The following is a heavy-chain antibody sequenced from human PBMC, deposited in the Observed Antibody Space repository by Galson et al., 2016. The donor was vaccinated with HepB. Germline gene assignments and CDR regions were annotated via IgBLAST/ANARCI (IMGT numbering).Heavy chain of an antibody. CDR3: ARGLIALQRNFFDY. D-gene: IGHD3-16*02. V-gene: IGHV6-1*01. CDR1: GDSVSSNSVV. J-gene: IGHJ4*02. Sequence: CAISGDSVSSNSVVWNWIRQSPSRGLEWLGRTYYRSKWFNEYADSVKSRITINADTSMNHFSLLLNSVTPEDTAVYYCARGLIALQRNFFDYCGQGTLVTVSS. CDR2: TYYRSKWFN.